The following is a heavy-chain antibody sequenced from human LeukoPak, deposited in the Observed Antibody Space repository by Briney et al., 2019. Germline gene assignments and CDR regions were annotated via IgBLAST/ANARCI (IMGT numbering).Heavy chain of an antibody. CDR1: GFTFSSYA. J-gene: IGHJ4*02. D-gene: IGHD6-19*01. Sequence: WGSLTLFCAASGFTFSSYAMSWVRQAPGKGLEWVSAISGSGGSTYYADSVKGRFTISRDNSKNTLCLQMNSLRAEDTAVYYCAKSPVIAVAEYYFDYWGQGTLIMVSS. V-gene: IGHV3-23*01. CDR3: AKSPVIAVAEYYFDY. CDR2: ISGSGGST.